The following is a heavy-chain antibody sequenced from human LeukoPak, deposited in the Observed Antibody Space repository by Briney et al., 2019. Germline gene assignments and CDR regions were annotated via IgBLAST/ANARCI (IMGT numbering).Heavy chain of an antibody. J-gene: IGHJ5*02. D-gene: IGHD6-19*01. V-gene: IGHV3-23*01. Sequence: GGSLRLSCAASGFTFSSYAMTWVRQAPGKGLEWVSSIDASGCSTYYADSVKGRFTISRDNSKNTFSLQMNTLRAADTAVYYCAKGSGSGWYGWFAPWGQGTLVTVSS. CDR2: IDASGCST. CDR3: AKGSGSGWYGWFAP. CDR1: GFTFSSYA.